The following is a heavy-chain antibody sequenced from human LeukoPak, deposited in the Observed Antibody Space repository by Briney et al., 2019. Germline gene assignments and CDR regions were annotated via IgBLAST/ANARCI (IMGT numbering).Heavy chain of an antibody. CDR3: ARRYFDL. CDR1: GFTVSVYY. CDR2: IGGTGYST. J-gene: IGHJ4*02. Sequence: GGSLRLSCAVSGFTVSVYYMSWVRQAPGKGLEWVSAIGGTGYSTYYADSVKGRFSISRDNSKNTLYLHMDSLRAEDTAVYYCARRYFDLWGQGTLVTVSS. V-gene: IGHV3-23*01.